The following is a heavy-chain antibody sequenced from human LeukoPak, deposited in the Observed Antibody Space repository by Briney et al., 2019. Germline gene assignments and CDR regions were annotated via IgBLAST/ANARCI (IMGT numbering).Heavy chain of an antibody. J-gene: IGHJ4*02. CDR1: GFTFSSYA. CDR3: ARGRGSYIRKVAY. D-gene: IGHD1-26*01. CDR2: ISYDGSNK. Sequence: PGGSLRLSCAASGFTFSSYAMHWVRQAPGKGLEWVAVISYDGSNKYYADSVKGRFTISRDNSKNTLYLQMNSLRAEDTAVYYCARGRGSYIRKVAYWGQGTLVTVSS. V-gene: IGHV3-30*04.